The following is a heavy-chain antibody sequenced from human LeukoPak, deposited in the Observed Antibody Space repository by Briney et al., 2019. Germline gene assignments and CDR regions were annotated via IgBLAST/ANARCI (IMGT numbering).Heavy chain of an antibody. CDR2: ISPTGSTT. J-gene: IGHJ4*02. D-gene: IGHD6-13*01. Sequence: GGSLRLSCIASGFSFSGHWMHWARQLPGKGLVWVSRISPTGSTTSYADSVKGRFTASRDNAKNTLYLQVNNLRAEDTAVYYCARGPSSNWSGLDFWGQGTLLTVSS. V-gene: IGHV3-74*01. CDR3: ARGPSSNWSGLDF. CDR1: GFSFSGHW.